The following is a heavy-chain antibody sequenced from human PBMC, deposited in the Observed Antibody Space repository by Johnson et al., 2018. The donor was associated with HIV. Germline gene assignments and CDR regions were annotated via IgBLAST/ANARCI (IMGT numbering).Heavy chain of an antibody. V-gene: IGHV3-33*03. J-gene: IGHJ3*02. D-gene: IGHD3-10*01. CDR2: IWYDGSQK. Sequence: VQLVESGGGVVQPGRSLRLSCAASGFTFSSYGMHWVRQAPGKGLEWVAVIWYDGSQKSYVDSVKGRFTISRDNAKNSVYLQMNSLEAEDTAVYYCARGRDYYGSIDAFDIWGQGTLVTVSS. CDR1: GFTFSSYG. CDR3: ARGRDYYGSIDAFDI.